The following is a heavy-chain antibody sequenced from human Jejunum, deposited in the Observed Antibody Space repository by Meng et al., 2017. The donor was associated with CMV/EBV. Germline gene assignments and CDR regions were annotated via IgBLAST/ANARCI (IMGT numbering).Heavy chain of an antibody. CDR1: LNTNRVG. Sequence: LNTNRVGVAWIRQPPGKALEWFAHIYWNDDKRYSPFLKSRLSITKDTSKNQVVLTMTNMDPVGTATYYCARLEMVLVPPSILIDSWGQGTLVTVSS. CDR2: IYWNDDK. J-gene: IGHJ4*02. CDR3: ARLEMVLVPPSILIDS. V-gene: IGHV2-5*01. D-gene: IGHD5-24*01.